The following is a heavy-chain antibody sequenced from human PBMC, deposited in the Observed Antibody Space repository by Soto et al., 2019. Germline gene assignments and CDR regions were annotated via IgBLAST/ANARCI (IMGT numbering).Heavy chain of an antibody. Sequence: SETLSLTCAVYGGSFSGYYWSWIRQPPGKGLEWIGEINHSGSANYNPSLKSRVTISVDTSKNQFSLKLSSVTAADTAVYYCARGGYYDSSGYPFDYWGQGTLVTVSS. J-gene: IGHJ4*02. CDR3: ARGGYYDSSGYPFDY. CDR2: INHSGSA. D-gene: IGHD3-22*01. V-gene: IGHV4-34*01. CDR1: GGSFSGYY.